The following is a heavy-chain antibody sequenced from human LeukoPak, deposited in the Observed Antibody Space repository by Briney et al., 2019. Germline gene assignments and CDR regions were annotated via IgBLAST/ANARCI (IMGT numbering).Heavy chain of an antibody. Sequence: SETLSLTCTVSGGSISSYYWSWIRQPPGKGLEWIGYIYYSGSTNYNPSLKSRVTISVDTSKNQFSLKLSSVTAADTAVYYCARDRSDSTSYSFPNDWGQGTLVTVSS. CDR1: GGSISSYY. J-gene: IGHJ4*02. CDR2: IYYSGST. D-gene: IGHD3-22*01. V-gene: IGHV4-59*01. CDR3: ARDRSDSTSYSFPND.